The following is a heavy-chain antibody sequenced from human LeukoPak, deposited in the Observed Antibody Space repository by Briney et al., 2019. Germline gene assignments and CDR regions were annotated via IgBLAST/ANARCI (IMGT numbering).Heavy chain of an antibody. CDR1: GFTFNSYE. Sequence: GGSLRLSCRASGFTFNSYEMNWVRQAPGKGLEGVSYISGCGGPIHYADSVKGRFTISRDNAKNSLYLQMNSLRAEDTAVYYCAREGGIVYSRTYSDYYSMDVWGQGTTVTVSS. CDR2: ISGCGGPI. D-gene: IGHD1-26*01. V-gene: IGHV3-48*03. J-gene: IGHJ6*02. CDR3: AREGGIVYSRTYSDYYSMDV.